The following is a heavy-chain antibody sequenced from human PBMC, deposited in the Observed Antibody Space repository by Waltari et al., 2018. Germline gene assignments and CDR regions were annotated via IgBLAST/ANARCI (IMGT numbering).Heavy chain of an antibody. D-gene: IGHD4-17*01. Sequence: EVQLVESGGGLIQPGGSLRLSCAASGFTVSSNYMTWVRQAPGKGLEWVSIIYTGCTTYYADSVKGRSAISTDNSKNTLYLQMNSLRVEDTAVYYCARDRTRVGGMDVWGQGTTVTVSS. J-gene: IGHJ6*02. CDR3: ARDRTRVGGMDV. CDR2: IYTGCTT. V-gene: IGHV3-53*01. CDR1: GFTVSSNY.